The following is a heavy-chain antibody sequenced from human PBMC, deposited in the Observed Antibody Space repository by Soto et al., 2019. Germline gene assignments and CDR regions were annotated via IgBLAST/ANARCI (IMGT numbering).Heavy chain of an antibody. Sequence: PGGSLRLSCAASGFTFNNYWMSWVRQAPGKGLEWVANIKQDGSETFHVDSVKGRFTISRDNAKNSLFLQMNSLRVEDTAVYYCVRACNRAACPYYFDFWGQAILVTVSS. CDR3: VRACNRAACPYYFDF. J-gene: IGHJ4*02. V-gene: IGHV3-7*01. D-gene: IGHD2-15*01. CDR2: IKQDGSET. CDR1: GFTFNNYW.